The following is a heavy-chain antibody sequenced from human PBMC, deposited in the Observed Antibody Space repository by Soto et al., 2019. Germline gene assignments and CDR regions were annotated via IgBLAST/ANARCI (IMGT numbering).Heavy chain of an antibody. J-gene: IGHJ4*02. V-gene: IGHV3-23*01. D-gene: IGHD3-3*01. Sequence: GGSLRLSCAASGFTFSSYAMSWVRQAPGKGLEWVSAISGSGGSTYYADSVKGRFTISRDNSKNTLYLQMNSLRAEDTAVYYCAKEPLAATFFGVVFPSPYFDYGVQGTLVTVSS. CDR2: ISGSGGST. CDR3: AKEPLAATFFGVVFPSPYFDY. CDR1: GFTFSSYA.